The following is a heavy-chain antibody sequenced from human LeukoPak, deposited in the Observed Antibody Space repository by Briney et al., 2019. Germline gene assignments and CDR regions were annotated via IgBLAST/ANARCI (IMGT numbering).Heavy chain of an antibody. CDR3: ARVYDSSGYAPERVDY. Sequence: GGSLILSCASSGFSISSYSMNWVRQAPGKGLEWVSCISSSSSDIYYADSVKGRFTISRDNTESSLYLQMNSLRAEDTAVYYCARVYDSSGYAPERVDYWGQGTLVTVSS. CDR1: GFSISSYS. CDR2: ISSSSSDI. V-gene: IGHV3-21*01. D-gene: IGHD3-22*01. J-gene: IGHJ4*02.